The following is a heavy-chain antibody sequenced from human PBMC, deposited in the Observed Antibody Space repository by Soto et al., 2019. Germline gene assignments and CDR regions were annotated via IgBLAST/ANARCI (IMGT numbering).Heavy chain of an antibody. V-gene: IGHV4-61*01. CDR1: GDSVSSSSYY. CDR2: IYYSGST. Sequence: QVQLQESGPGLVKPSETLSLTCTVSGDSVSSSSYYWSWIRQPPGKGLEWIGYIYYSGSTNYNPSLKSRVTISVDTSKNQFSLKLSSVTAADTAVYYCAGEGYGPYYYYDYAMDVWGQGTTVTVSS. J-gene: IGHJ6*02. CDR3: AGEGYGPYYYYDYAMDV. D-gene: IGHD5-18*01.